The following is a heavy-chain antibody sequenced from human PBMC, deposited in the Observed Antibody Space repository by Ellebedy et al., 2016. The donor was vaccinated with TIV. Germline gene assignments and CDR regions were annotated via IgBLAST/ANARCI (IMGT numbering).Heavy chain of an antibody. D-gene: IGHD2-15*01. Sequence: MPSETLSLTCTVSGNSITSANFFWGWIRQPPGKGLEWIGSFYHAGTTHYNPSLKSRATISEDTSKNQFSLRLAPVTAADTAVYYCARSRHYFSGGTCYPNWFDPWGQGTLVTVSS. CDR2: FYHAGTT. V-gene: IGHV4-39*01. CDR1: GNSITSANFF. CDR3: ARSRHYFSGGTCYPNWFDP. J-gene: IGHJ5*02.